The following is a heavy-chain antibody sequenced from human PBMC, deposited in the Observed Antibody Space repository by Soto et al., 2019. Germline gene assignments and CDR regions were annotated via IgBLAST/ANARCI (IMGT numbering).Heavy chain of an antibody. CDR2: ISSSSSYI. D-gene: IGHD3-16*01. CDR3: ARGSDYVWAHYYYYGMDV. Sequence: VGSLRLSCAASGFTFSSYSMNWVRQAPGKGLEWVSSISSSSSYIYYADSVKGRFTISRDNAKNSLYLQMNSLRAEDTAVYYCARGSDYVWAHYYYYGMDVWGQGTTVTVSS. V-gene: IGHV3-21*01. CDR1: GFTFSSYS. J-gene: IGHJ6*02.